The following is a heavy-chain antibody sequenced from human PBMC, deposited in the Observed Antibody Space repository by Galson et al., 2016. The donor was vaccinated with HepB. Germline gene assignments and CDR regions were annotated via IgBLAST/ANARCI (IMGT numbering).Heavy chain of an antibody. CDR2: ISFDDGSHK. CDR1: GFIFNKYA. V-gene: IGHV3-30-3*01. Sequence: SLRLSCAASGFIFNKYAMHWVRQAPGTGLEWVALISFDDGSHKYYGDSVKGRFTVSRDNSKNTLYLQMDSLRVEDTAVFYCARVDFSTGYYLPDYWGQGTLVTVSS. D-gene: IGHD3/OR15-3a*01. CDR3: ARVDFSTGYYLPDY. J-gene: IGHJ4*01.